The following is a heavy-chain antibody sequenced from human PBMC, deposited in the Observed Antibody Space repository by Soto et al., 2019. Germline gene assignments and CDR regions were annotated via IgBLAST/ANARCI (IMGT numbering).Heavy chain of an antibody. CDR2: INHSGST. CDR1: GGSFSGYY. V-gene: IGHV4-34*01. J-gene: IGHJ5*02. D-gene: IGHD3-3*01. Sequence: TLSLTCAVYGGSFSGYYWSWIRQPPGKGLEWIGEINHSGSTNYNPSLKSRVTISVDTSKNQFSLKLSSVTAADTAVYYCARLGEYYDFWSGTYNWLDPWGQGTLVTVSS. CDR3: ARLGEYYDFWSGTYNWLDP.